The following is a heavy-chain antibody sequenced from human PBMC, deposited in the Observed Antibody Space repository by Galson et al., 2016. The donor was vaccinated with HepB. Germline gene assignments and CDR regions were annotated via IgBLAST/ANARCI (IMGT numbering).Heavy chain of an antibody. D-gene: IGHD2-15*01. Sequence: SVKVSCKASGYTFISYDVNWVRQPTGQGLEWMGWMNPDTGNTGYAQKFQGRVTMTRNTSINTAYMELSSLTSEDTAVYYCARVGYCSGGGCYPLQKHYHYNWFDPWGQGTLVTVSS. V-gene: IGHV1-8*01. CDR1: GYTFISYD. J-gene: IGHJ5*02. CDR3: ARVGYCSGGGCYPLQKHYHYNWFDP. CDR2: MNPDTGNT.